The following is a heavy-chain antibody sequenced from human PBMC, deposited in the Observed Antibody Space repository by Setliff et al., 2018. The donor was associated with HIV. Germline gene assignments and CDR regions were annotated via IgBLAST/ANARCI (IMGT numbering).Heavy chain of an antibody. Sequence: SETLSLTCAVYGGSFSGYYWSWLRQPPGKGLEWIGEMNAGGSINDNPSLKSRVTISLDTSKNQFSLQLSSVTAADTAVYYCARDSSGWTRRNWFDPWGQGTLVTVSS. J-gene: IGHJ5*02. V-gene: IGHV4-34*01. CDR3: ARDSSGWTRRNWFDP. CDR2: MNAGGSI. D-gene: IGHD6-19*01. CDR1: GGSFSGYY.